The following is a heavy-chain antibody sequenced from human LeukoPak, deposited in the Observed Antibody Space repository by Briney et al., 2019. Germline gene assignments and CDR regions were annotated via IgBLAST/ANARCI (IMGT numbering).Heavy chain of an antibody. D-gene: IGHD6-19*01. J-gene: IGHJ4*02. CDR1: GFTFSSFA. V-gene: IGHV3-23*01. CDR3: ARHGRIAVAGYFDY. CDR2: ISGSGGST. Sequence: PGRSLRLSCAASGFTFSSFAMSWVRQAPGKGLEWVSAISGSGGSTYYADSVKGRFTISRDNSKNTLFLQMNSLRAEDTAVYYCARHGRIAVAGYFDYWGQGTLVTVSS.